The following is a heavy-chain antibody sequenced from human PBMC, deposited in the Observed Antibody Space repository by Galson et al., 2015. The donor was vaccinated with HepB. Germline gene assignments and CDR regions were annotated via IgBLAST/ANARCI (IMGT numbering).Heavy chain of an antibody. CDR3: ARCYMWYSSSSSYFDY. Sequence: SVKVSCKASGGTFSSYAISWVRQAPGQGLEWMGGIIPIFGTANYAQKFQGRVTITADESTSTAYMELSSLRSEDTAVYYCARCYMWYSSSSSYFDYWGQGTLVTVSS. J-gene: IGHJ4*02. V-gene: IGHV1-69*13. CDR2: IIPIFGTA. CDR1: GGTFSSYA. D-gene: IGHD6-6*01.